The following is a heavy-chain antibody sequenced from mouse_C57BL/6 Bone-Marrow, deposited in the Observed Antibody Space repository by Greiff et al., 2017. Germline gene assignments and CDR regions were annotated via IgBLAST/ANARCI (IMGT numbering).Heavy chain of an antibody. CDR1: GFTFSSYG. CDR3: ACALYVGLDFDY. D-gene: IGHD1-2*01. CDR2: ISSGGSYT. J-gene: IGHJ2*01. V-gene: IGHV5-6*01. Sequence: EVQLVESGGDLVKPGGSLKLSCAASGFTFSSYGMSWVRQTPDKGLEWVATISSGGSYTYYPDSVKGRVTISRDKATNTVYLQLSSLKSEDTAIYYCACALYVGLDFDYWGQGTTLTVSS.